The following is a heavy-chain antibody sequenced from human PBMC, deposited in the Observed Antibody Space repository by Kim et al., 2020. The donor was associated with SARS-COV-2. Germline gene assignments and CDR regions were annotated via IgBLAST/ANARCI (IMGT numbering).Heavy chain of an antibody. CDR3: TERGDPPY. Sequence: GGSLRLSCAASGFTFSSNYMSWVRQAPGKGLEWVSAINSDGSASYSDDSVDGRFTFSSDTTNTPLHLQISHLGADTTAFYYSTERGDPPYSDPGTLVTVS. CDR1: GFTFSSNY. J-gene: IGHJ4*01. CDR2: INSDGSA. V-gene: IGHV3-53*01. D-gene: IGHD4-17*01.